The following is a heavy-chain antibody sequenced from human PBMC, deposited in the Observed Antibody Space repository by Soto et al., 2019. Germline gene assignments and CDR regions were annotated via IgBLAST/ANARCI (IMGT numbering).Heavy chain of an antibody. J-gene: IGHJ4*02. Sequence: GGSLRLSCAASGFTFSSYSMSWVRQAPGKGLEWVSYISSTSNTIYYADSVKGRFTISRDNAKNSLYLHMNSLSAEDTAVYYCARDRGCSGGICYRDLGYWGQGTLVTVSS. CDR3: ARDRGCSGGICYRDLGY. CDR1: GFTFSSYS. CDR2: ISSTSNTI. V-gene: IGHV3-48*01. D-gene: IGHD2-15*01.